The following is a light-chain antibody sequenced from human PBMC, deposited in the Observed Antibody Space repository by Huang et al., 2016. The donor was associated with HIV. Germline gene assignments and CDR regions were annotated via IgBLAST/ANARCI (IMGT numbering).Light chain of an antibody. V-gene: IGKV3-20*01. CDR2: GAS. CDR3: QQYGGSPIT. J-gene: IGKJ5*01. CDR1: QSVSSSY. Sequence: EIVLTQSPGTLSLFPGERATLSCRASQSVSSSYLAWYQQKPGQAPMLLIYGASSGDTGIPARFSGSGAETDFTLTISRVEPEDFAVYYCQQYGGSPITFGQGTRLEIK.